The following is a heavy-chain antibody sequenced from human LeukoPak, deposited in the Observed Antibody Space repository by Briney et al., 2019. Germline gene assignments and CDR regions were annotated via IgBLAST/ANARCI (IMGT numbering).Heavy chain of an antibody. J-gene: IGHJ1*01. CDR3: VRAEGSSGSSEYFQH. CDR1: GFTFNRYS. CDR2: ISGSSNDK. Sequence: GGSLRLSCLASGFTFNRYSMKWVRQAPGKGLEWVSSISGSSNDKHYIDSVKGRFTISRDNAKNSLFLQMNSLGAEDTAVYYCVRAEGSSGSSEYFQHWGQGTLVTVSS. D-gene: IGHD5-12*01. V-gene: IGHV3-21*01.